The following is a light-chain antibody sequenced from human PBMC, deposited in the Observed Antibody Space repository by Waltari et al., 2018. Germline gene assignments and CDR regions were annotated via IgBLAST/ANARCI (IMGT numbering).Light chain of an antibody. Sequence: IVMTQSPATLSVSPGERVPLSCRASQSVSGNLAWYQQKPGQAPRLLMYGASTRAAGIPARFSGSGSATDFTLTISRLEPEDFALYHCHYSGPSMWTFGQGTRVEIK. V-gene: IGKV3D-15*01. CDR1: QSVSGN. J-gene: IGKJ1*01. CDR2: GAS. CDR3: HYSGPSMWT.